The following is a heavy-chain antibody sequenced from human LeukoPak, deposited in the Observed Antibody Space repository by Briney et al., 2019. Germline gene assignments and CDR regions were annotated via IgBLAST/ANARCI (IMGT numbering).Heavy chain of an antibody. V-gene: IGHV1-8*03. Sequence: ASVTVSCKASGYTFTSYDINWVRQATGQGLEWMGWMNPNSGNTGYAQKFQGRVTITRNTSISTAYMELSSLRSEDTAVYYCAREYYYDSSGYSRYYYYYMDVWGKGTTVTVSS. CDR2: MNPNSGNT. CDR1: GYTFTSYD. J-gene: IGHJ6*03. CDR3: AREYYYDSSGYSRYYYYYMDV. D-gene: IGHD3-22*01.